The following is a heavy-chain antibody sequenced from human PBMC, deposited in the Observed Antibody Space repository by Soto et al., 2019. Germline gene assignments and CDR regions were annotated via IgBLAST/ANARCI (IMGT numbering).Heavy chain of an antibody. J-gene: IGHJ4*01. D-gene: IGHD4-4*01. CDR1: GYTFTSYG. CDR2: ISAYNGNT. CDR3: ATDQNTNYETGVNRVY. V-gene: IGHV1-18*01. Sequence: ASVKVSCKASGYTFTSYGISWVRQAPGQGLEWMGWISAYNGNTNYAQKLQGRVTMTTDTSTSTAYMELRSLRSDDTAVYYCATDQNTNYETGVNRVYWGHGTLVTVSS.